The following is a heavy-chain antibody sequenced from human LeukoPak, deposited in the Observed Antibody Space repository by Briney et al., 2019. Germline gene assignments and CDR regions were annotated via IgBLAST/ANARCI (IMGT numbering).Heavy chain of an antibody. V-gene: IGHV1-69*13. CDR1: GGTFSSYA. CDR3: AREVWLERRSNYFDY. D-gene: IGHD5-24*01. J-gene: IGHJ4*02. Sequence: SVKVSCKASGGTFSSYAISWVRQAPGQGLEWMGGIIPIFGTANYAQKSQGRVTITADESTSTAYMELSSLRSEDTAVYYCAREVWLERRSNYFDYWGQGTLVTVSS. CDR2: IIPIFGTA.